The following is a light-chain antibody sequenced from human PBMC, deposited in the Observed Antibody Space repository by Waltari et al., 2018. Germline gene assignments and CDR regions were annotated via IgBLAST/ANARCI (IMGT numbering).Light chain of an antibody. CDR2: GGS. CDR1: QSLLHSNGNTY. Sequence: DIVMTQTPLSLPITPGEPASTSCRYSQSLLHSNGNTYLHWYLQKPGQSPQLLIYGGSNRASGVPDRFSGSGSGTDFTLKISKVEAEDVGVYYCVQAIAFPLTFGGGTKVEIK. J-gene: IGKJ4*01. CDR3: VQAIAFPLT. V-gene: IGKV2-40*01.